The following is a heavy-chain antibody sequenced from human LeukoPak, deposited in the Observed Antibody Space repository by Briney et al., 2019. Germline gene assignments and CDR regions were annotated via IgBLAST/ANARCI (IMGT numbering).Heavy chain of an antibody. CDR1: GFTFSSYA. Sequence: GGSLRLSCAASGFTFSSYAMSWVRQAPGKGLEWVSAISGSGGSTYYADSVKGRFTISRDNSKNTLYLQMNGLRAEDTAVYYCATHPLWFGGYYFDYWGQGTLVTVSS. J-gene: IGHJ4*02. CDR2: ISGSGGST. CDR3: ATHPLWFGGYYFDY. D-gene: IGHD3-10*01. V-gene: IGHV3-23*01.